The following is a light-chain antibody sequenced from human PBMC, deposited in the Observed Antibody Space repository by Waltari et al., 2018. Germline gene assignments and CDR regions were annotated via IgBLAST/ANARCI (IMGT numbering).Light chain of an antibody. CDR1: SSDITSYNY. CDR2: DVT. V-gene: IGLV2-14*03. CDR3: SSYTTSWTYV. J-gene: IGLJ1*01. Sequence: QSALTQPASVSGSPGQSITISCTGTSSDITSYNYVSWSQQYPGEAPKLIIYDVTSLPSGVSSRFAGSKSGHTAFLTISGLQAEDEADFFCSSYTTSWTYVFGTGTTVNVL.